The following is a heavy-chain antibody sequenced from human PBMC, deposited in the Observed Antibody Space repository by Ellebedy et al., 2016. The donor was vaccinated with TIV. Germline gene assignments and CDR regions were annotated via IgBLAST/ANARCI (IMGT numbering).Heavy chain of an antibody. CDR3: VRGGLPAAGDY. CDR2: IKGDGSGI. CDR1: GFSFGSYW. D-gene: IGHD6-13*01. J-gene: IGHJ4*02. Sequence: GGSLRLSCAASGFSFGSYWMLWVRQPPGKGLEWVSRIKGDGSGITYADSVRGRFTISRDNAKNTLYLQMNSLGADDTAIYYCVRGGLPAAGDYWGQGTLVTVSS. V-gene: IGHV3-74*03.